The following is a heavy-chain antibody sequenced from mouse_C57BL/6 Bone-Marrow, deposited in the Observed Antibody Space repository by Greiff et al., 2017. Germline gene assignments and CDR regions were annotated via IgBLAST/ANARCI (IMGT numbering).Heavy chain of an antibody. D-gene: IGHD2-3*01. J-gene: IGHJ2*01. Sequence: EVQRVESVAELVRPGASVKLSCTASGFNIKNTYMHWVKQRPEQGLEWIGRIDPANGNTKYAPKFQGKATITADTSSNTAYLQLSSLTSEDTAIYYCARWLLYFGYFDYWGQGTTLTVSS. V-gene: IGHV14-3*01. CDR1: GFNIKNTY. CDR2: IDPANGNT. CDR3: ARWLLYFGYFDY.